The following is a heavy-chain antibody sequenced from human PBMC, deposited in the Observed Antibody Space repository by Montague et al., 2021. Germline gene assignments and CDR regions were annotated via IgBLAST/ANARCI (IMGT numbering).Heavy chain of an antibody. CDR2: INHSGSI. Sequence: SETLSLTCTVYGGSFSGYYWSWICQSPGKGLEWIGEINHSGSINYNPSLKSRVTISVDTSKNQFSLKLSSVTAADTAVYYCARRGVVTGWFDPWGQGTLVTVSS. CDR3: ARRGVVTGWFDP. CDR1: GGSFSGYY. V-gene: IGHV4-34*01. J-gene: IGHJ5*02. D-gene: IGHD2-21*02.